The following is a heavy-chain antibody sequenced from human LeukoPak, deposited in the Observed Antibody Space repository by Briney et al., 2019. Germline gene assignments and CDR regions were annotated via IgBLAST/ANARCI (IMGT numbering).Heavy chain of an antibody. J-gene: IGHJ4*02. Sequence: VRQAPGXGLEGVAIIKSTGDTTVYAQKFQGRVTVTRDTSTSTVYMDLSSLSSEDTAVYYCVREDAHTYYFDFWGPGTLVX. V-gene: IGHV1-46*01. D-gene: IGHD2-2*01. CDR3: VREDAHTYYFDF. CDR2: IKSTGDTT.